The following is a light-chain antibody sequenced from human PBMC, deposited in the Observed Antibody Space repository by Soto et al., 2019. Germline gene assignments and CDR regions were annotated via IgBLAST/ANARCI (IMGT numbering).Light chain of an antibody. J-gene: IGKJ1*01. CDR3: QHYITSLTT. Sequence: EIVLTQSPATLSASPGERATLSCRASQTVGVRLAWYQHKPGQAPRLLIYEASNRAAGVPGRFSGSGSGTDFTLTISRLEPEDFAVYYCQHYITSLTTFGQGTKVDIK. CDR2: EAS. CDR1: QTVGVR. V-gene: IGKV3-11*01.